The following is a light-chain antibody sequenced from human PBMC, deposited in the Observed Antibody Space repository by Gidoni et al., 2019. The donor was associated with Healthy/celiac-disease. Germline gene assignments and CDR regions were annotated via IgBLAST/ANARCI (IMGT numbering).Light chain of an antibody. J-gene: IGKJ1*01. CDR1: QSVSSSY. CDR3: QQYGSLPWT. CDR2: GAS. Sequence: DIVLTHAPGTLSLSPGERATLSCSASQSVSSSYLACYQQKPGQAPRLLIYGASSRATGIPDRFSGSGSGTVFTLTISRLEPEDFSVYYCQQYGSLPWTFGQGTKVEIK. V-gene: IGKV3-20*01.